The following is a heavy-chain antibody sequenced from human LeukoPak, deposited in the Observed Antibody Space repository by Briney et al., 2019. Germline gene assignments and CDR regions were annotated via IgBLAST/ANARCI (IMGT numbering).Heavy chain of an antibody. D-gene: IGHD3-16*01. J-gene: IGHJ4*02. CDR3: ATSVITRFYN. Sequence: GGSLRLSCATSGFIFTGNWIHWVRQAPGQGPVWVSRIYGDGYTNYADSVKGRFTISRDSGTNTVYLQMSSLRAEDTAVYYCATSVITRFYNWGQGTLVTVSS. V-gene: IGHV3-74*01. CDR1: GFIFTGNW. CDR2: IYGDGYT.